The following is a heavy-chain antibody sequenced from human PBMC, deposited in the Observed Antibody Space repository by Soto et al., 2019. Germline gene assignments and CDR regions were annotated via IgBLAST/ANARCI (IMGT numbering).Heavy chain of an antibody. CDR3: AKDSYGDYGTAAF. CDR1: GFSFSSYA. J-gene: IGHJ4*02. V-gene: IGHV3-23*01. D-gene: IGHD4-17*01. CDR2: ISGSGGST. Sequence: GCLRISCAACGFSFSSYAMSLVRKAPGKGLEWVSAISGSGGSTYYADSVKGRFTISRDNSKNTLYLQMNSLRAEDTAVYYSAKDSYGDYGTAAFWGQGTLVTVSS.